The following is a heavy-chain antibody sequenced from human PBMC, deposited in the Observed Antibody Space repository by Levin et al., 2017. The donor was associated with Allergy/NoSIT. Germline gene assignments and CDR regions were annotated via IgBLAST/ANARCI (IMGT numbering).Heavy chain of an antibody. Sequence: SVKVSCKASGGTFSSYAISWVRQAPGQGLEWMGGIIPIFGTANYAQKFQGRVTITADESTSTAYMELSSLRSEDTAVYYCASIPSHFWSGYYTWFDPWGQGTLVTVSS. CDR1: GGTFSSYA. CDR2: IIPIFGTA. J-gene: IGHJ5*02. CDR3: ASIPSHFWSGYYTWFDP. V-gene: IGHV1-69*13. D-gene: IGHD3-3*02.